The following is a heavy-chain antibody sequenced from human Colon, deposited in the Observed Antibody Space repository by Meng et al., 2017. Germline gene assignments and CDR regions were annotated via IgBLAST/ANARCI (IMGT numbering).Heavy chain of an antibody. D-gene: IGHD6-13*01. CDR3: ARVGLESLSSIWYEKYFQH. Sequence: QVQLQESGPGLVKPSQTLSLTCTVSGGSISSGDYYWSWIRQPPGKGLEWIGYIYHSGSTNYNPSFKSRVTISVDKSKNQFSLKLSSVTAADTAIYYCARVGLESLSSIWYEKYFQHWSQGTLVTVSS. CDR2: IYHSGST. V-gene: IGHV4-30-4*01. J-gene: IGHJ1*01. CDR1: GGSISSGDYY.